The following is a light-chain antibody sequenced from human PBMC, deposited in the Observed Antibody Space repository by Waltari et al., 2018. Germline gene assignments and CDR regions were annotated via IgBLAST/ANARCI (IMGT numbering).Light chain of an antibody. V-gene: IGKV1-5*03. Sequence: DIQMTQSPSTLSASVGDRVTITCRASQRISNWLAWYQQKPGKAPKLLIYKASTLESGVPSRVSGSGSGTGFTLPISSLQPDDFATYYRQQYNSYSLLTFGGGTKVEIK. CDR2: KAS. CDR3: QQYNSYSLLT. CDR1: QRISNW. J-gene: IGKJ4*01.